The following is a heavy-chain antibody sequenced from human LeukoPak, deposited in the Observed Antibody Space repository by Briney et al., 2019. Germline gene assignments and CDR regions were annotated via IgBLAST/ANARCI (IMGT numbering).Heavy chain of an antibody. CDR2: ITSGSITI. CDR3: ARVEYYSGSYEDY. D-gene: IGHD3-10*01. Sequence: PGGSLRLSCAVSGFTFSTYAMNWVRQAPGKGLEWLSYITSGSITIDYADSVKGRFTVSRDNPKNSLYLQMNSLRDEDTAVYYCARVEYYSGSYEDYWGQGTLVTVSS. J-gene: IGHJ4*02. V-gene: IGHV3-48*02. CDR1: GFTFSTYA.